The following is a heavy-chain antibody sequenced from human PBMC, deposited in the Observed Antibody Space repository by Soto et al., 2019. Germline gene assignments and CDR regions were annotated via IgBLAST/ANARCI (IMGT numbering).Heavy chain of an antibody. Sequence: ASVKVSCKASGGTFSSYAISWVRQAPGQGLEWMGGIIPIFGTANYAQKFQGRVTITADESTSTAYMELSSLRSEDTAVNYCESGNCSSTSCYVFYFYGMGVWGQVTTVTVSS. CDR3: ESGNCSSTSCYVFYFYGMGV. CDR1: GGTFSSYA. J-gene: IGHJ6*02. V-gene: IGHV1-69*13. CDR2: IIPIFGTA. D-gene: IGHD2-2*01.